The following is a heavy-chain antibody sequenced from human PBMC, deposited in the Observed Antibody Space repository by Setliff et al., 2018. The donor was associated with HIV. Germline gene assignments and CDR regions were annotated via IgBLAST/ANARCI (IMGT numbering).Heavy chain of an antibody. CDR3: VRDKDRAFDY. CDR2: INQEGTEK. V-gene: IGHV3-7*01. J-gene: IGHJ4*02. CDR1: GFSIATNW. Sequence: GGSLRLSCVVSGFSIATNWMTWVRQAPGKGLEWVANINQEGTEKYYVGSVKGRFTISRDNAKNSLYLQMNSLRAEDTAVYYCVRDKDRAFDYWGQGTLVTVSS.